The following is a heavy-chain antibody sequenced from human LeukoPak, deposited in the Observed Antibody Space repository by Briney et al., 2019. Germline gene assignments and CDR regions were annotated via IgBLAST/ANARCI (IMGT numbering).Heavy chain of an antibody. J-gene: IGHJ5*02. V-gene: IGHV4-4*07. D-gene: IGHD3-22*01. CDR3: AREAIDYYDSSVNWFDP. CDR1: GDSISSFY. Sequence: SETLSLTCTVSGDSISSFYWSWIRQPAGKGLEWIGRIYTSGSTNYNPSLKSRVTMSVDTSKNQFSLKLSSVTAADTAVYYCAREAIDYYDSSVNWFDPWGQGTLVTVSS. CDR2: IYTSGST.